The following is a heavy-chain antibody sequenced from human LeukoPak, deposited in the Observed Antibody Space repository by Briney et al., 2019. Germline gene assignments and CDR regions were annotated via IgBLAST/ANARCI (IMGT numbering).Heavy chain of an antibody. CDR2: IYYSGST. Sequence: SETPSLTCTVSGGSISSSSYYWGWIRQPPGKGLEWIGTIYYSGSTYYNPSLKSRVTISVDTSKNQFSLKLSSVTAADTAVYYCARHDASGIDAFDIWGQGTMVTVSS. CDR1: GGSISSSSYY. V-gene: IGHV4-39*01. J-gene: IGHJ3*02. D-gene: IGHD3-10*01. CDR3: ARHDASGIDAFDI.